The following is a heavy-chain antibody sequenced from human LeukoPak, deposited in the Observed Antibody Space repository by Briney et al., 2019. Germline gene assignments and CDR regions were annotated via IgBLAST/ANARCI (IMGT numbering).Heavy chain of an antibody. V-gene: IGHV4-30-4*01. J-gene: IGHJ5*02. Sequence: SQTLSLTCTVSGGSISSGDYYWSWIRHPPGKGLEWLAYIYYSVSTYHNPSLKTRVTISVDTSKNQFSLKLSSVTAADTAVYYCASHGYYHFWSGYGNWFDPWGQGTLVTVSS. CDR3: ASHGYYHFWSGYGNWFDP. CDR1: GGSISSGDYY. D-gene: IGHD3-3*01. CDR2: IYYSVST.